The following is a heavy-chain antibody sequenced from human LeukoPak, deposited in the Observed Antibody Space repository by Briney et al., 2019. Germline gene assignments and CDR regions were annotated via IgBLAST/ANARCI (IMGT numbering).Heavy chain of an antibody. CDR1: GFTFTDYS. V-gene: IGHV3-21*01. D-gene: IGHD6-25*01. Sequence: GGSLTLSCAPSGFTFTDYSMNWVRQAPGKGLEWVAHISTVSTYTHYTDSVKGRFIISRDNRKNLLYLQMSSLGAEDTAVYYCARDGSGFYHYYYMDVWGKGTTVTVSS. J-gene: IGHJ6*03. CDR2: ISTVSTYT. CDR3: ARDGSGFYHYYYMDV.